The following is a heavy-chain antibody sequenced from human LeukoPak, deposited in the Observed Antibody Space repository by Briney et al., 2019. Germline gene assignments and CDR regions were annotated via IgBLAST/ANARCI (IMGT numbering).Heavy chain of an antibody. CDR1: GYTLTELS. CDR3: ATALSIPAAIRVGPFDI. V-gene: IGHV1-24*01. CDR2: FHSEDDEA. J-gene: IGHJ3*02. Sequence: SVKVSCKVSGYTLTELSMHWVRQAPGKGLEWMGGFHSEDDEAIYAQKFQDRVTMTEHTSTDTAYMELSSLRSEDTAVYYCATALSIPAAIRVGPFDIWGQGTMVTVSS. D-gene: IGHD2-2*02.